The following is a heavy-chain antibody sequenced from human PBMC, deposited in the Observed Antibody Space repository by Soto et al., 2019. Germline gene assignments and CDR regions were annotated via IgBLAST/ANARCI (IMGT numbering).Heavy chain of an antibody. CDR1: GGSVSSGSYY. CDR3: AILHPLGQDWFDP. D-gene: IGHD4-4*01. CDR2: IYYSGST. V-gene: IGHV4-61*01. Sequence: QVQLQESGPGLVKPSETLSLTCTVSGGSVSSGSYYWSWIRQPPGKGLEWIGYIYYSGSTNYNPSLKSRVTISEDTSKNQFSLKLSSVTAADTAVYYCAILHPLGQDWFDPWGQGTLVTVSS. J-gene: IGHJ5*02.